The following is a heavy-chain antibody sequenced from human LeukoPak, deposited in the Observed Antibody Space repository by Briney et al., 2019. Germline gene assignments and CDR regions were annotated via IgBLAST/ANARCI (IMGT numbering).Heavy chain of an antibody. CDR2: INPNSGGT. CDR1: GYTFTGYY. D-gene: IGHD2-21*02. V-gene: IGHV1-2*06. J-gene: IGHJ3*02. Sequence: GASVKVSCKASGYTFTGYYMHWVRQAPGQGLEWMGRINPNSGGTNYAQKFQGRVTMTRDTSISTAYMELSRLRSDDTAVHYCARYCGGDCSDDAFDIWGQGTMVTVSS. CDR3: ARYCGGDCSDDAFDI.